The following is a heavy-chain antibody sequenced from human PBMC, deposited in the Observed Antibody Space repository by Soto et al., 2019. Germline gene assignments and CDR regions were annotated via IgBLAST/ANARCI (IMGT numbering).Heavy chain of an antibody. V-gene: IGHV1-69*13. J-gene: IGHJ6*02. CDR3: AQSGGERAYQLLVWSGKYYYGMDV. CDR1: GGTFSSYA. CDR2: IIPIFGTA. D-gene: IGHD2-2*01. Sequence: ASVKVSCKASGGTFSSYAISWVRQAPGQGLEWMGGIIPIFGTANYAQKFQGRVTITADESTSTAYMELSSLRSEDTAVYYCAQSGGERAYQLLVWSGKYYYGMDVCGQGTTVTVS.